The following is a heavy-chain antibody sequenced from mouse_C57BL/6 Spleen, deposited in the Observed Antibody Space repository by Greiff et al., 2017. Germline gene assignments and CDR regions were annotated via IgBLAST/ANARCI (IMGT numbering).Heavy chain of an antibody. J-gene: IGHJ2*01. D-gene: IGHD2-4*01. CDR3: ASKGYYDYDDY. CDR2: IYPRSGNT. V-gene: IGHV1-81*01. Sequence: VQLQQSGAELARPGASVKLSCKASGYTFTSYGISWVKQRTGQGLEWIGEIYPRSGNTYYNEKFKGKATLTADKSSSTAYMELRSLTSEDAAVYFCASKGYYDYDDYWGQGTTLTVSS. CDR1: GYTFTSYG.